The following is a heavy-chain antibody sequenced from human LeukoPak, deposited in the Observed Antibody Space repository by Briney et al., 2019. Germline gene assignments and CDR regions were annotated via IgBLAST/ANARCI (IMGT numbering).Heavy chain of an antibody. CDR3: ARGPYDFEGWYFDL. J-gene: IGHJ2*01. V-gene: IGHV4-30-2*01. CDR2: IYHSGST. CDR1: GGSISSGGYY. Sequence: SETLSLTCTVSGGSISSGGYYWSWIRQPPGKGLEWIGYIYHSGSTNYNPSLKSRVTISVDRSKNQFSLKLSSVTAADTAVYYCARGPYDFEGWYFDLWGRGTLVTVSS. D-gene: IGHD3-3*01.